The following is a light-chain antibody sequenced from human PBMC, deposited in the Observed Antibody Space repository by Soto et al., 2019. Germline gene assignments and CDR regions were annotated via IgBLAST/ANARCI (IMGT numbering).Light chain of an antibody. Sequence: DIVMTQSPLSLPVTPGEPASISCRSTESLLHSNGYNFLDWYLQKPGQSPQLLIYLGSNRASGVPDRFSGSGSGTAFTLKSSRVEAEDVGVYYCMQGLQTSYTFGQGTKLEIK. J-gene: IGKJ2*01. V-gene: IGKV2-28*01. CDR3: MQGLQTSYT. CDR2: LGS. CDR1: ESLLHSNGYNF.